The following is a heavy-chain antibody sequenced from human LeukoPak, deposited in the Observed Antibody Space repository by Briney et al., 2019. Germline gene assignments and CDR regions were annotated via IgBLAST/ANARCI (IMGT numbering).Heavy chain of an antibody. V-gene: IGHV3-53*01. D-gene: IGHD3-9*01. CDR3: ARISWNYDILTGYPPPGFDP. CDR2: IYSGGST. J-gene: IGHJ5*02. CDR1: GFTVSSNY. Sequence: GGSLRLSCAASGFTVSSNYMSWVRQAPGKGLEWVSVIYSGGSTYYADSVKGRFTISRDNSKNTLYLQMNSLRAEDTAVYYWARISWNYDILTGYPPPGFDPWGQGTLVTVSS.